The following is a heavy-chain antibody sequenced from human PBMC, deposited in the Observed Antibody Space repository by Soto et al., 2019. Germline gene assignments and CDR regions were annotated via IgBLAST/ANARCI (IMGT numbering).Heavy chain of an antibody. V-gene: IGHV3-30*18. CDR2: ISYDGGDK. D-gene: IGHD2-2*01. CDR3: AKASGYCSSSTCSRLIYYYYGMDV. J-gene: IGHJ6*02. Sequence: GGSLRLSCGASGFTFTSYGMHWVRQAPGKGLEWVAVISYDGGDKYYADSVKGRFTISRDNSKNTLYLQMNSLRAEDTAVYYCAKASGYCSSSTCSRLIYYYYGMDVWGQGTTVTVSS. CDR1: GFTFTSYG.